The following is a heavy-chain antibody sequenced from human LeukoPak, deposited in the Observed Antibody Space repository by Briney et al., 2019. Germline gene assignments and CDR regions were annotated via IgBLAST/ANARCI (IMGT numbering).Heavy chain of an antibody. CDR1: GFIFSNYN. CDR2: ISSSSSYI. D-gene: IGHD1-1*01. CDR3: AKATGTLGN. Sequence: GGSLRLSCAASGFIFSNYNINWVRQAPGKGLEWVSSISSSSSYIYYADSVKGRFTISRGNSKNTLYLQMNSLTAEDTAIYYCAKATGTLGNWGQGTLVTVSS. J-gene: IGHJ4*02. V-gene: IGHV3-21*04.